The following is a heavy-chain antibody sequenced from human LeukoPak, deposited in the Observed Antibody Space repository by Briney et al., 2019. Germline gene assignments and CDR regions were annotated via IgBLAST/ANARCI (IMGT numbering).Heavy chain of an antibody. Sequence: GGSLRLSCAASGFTFSSYTMSWVRQAPGKGLEWVSTITTSDGNTYYADSVKGRFTVSRDNSKNTLSLQMNSLRAEDTAVYYCAKDGGLWVSAHWGDSWGRGTLITVSS. CDR2: ITTSDGNT. V-gene: IGHV3-23*01. D-gene: IGHD7-27*01. CDR1: GFTFSSYT. J-gene: IGHJ4*02. CDR3: AKDGGLWVSAHWGDS.